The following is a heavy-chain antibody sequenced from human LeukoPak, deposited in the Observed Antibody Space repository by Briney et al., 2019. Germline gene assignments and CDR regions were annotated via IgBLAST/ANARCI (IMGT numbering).Heavy chain of an antibody. CDR2: IKQDGSEK. CDR3: ARDFPYYYDTSGYYSDS. V-gene: IGHV3-7*01. Sequence: PGGSLRLSCAASGFTFSTYWMTWVRQAPGKGLEWVANIKQDGSEKYYVDSVKGRFTISRDNAKNSLYLQMNSLRAEDTAVYYCARDFPYYYDTSGYYSDSWGQGTLVTVSS. J-gene: IGHJ5*01. D-gene: IGHD3-22*01. CDR1: GFTFSTYW.